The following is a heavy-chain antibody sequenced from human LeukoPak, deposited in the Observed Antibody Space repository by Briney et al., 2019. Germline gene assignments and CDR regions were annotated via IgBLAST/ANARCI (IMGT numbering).Heavy chain of an antibody. CDR3: ARGPKGYYFDY. CDR1: GYTFTGYY. V-gene: IGHV1-2*06. CDR2: INPNSGGT. Sequence: ASVKVSCKAPGYTFTGYYLHWVRQAPGQGLEWKGRINPNSGGTNYAQKFQGRVTMTRDTSISTAYMELSRLRSDDTAVYYCARGPKGYYFDYWGQGTLVTVSS. J-gene: IGHJ4*02.